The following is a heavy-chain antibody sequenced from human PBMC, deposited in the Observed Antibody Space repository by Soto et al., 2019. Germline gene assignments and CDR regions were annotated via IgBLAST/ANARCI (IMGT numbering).Heavy chain of an antibody. Sequence: QVQLQQWGAGLLKPSETLSLTCAVYGGSLRDYYWSWIRQSPGKGLEGIGEINHRGSTTYNPSLKSRVTMSLDTSKNQFSLELRSVTPADTAVYYCARLVYGDFDYWGQGSLVTVSS. V-gene: IGHV4-34*02. D-gene: IGHD4-17*01. CDR3: ARLVYGDFDY. CDR2: INHRGST. J-gene: IGHJ4*02. CDR1: GGSLRDYY.